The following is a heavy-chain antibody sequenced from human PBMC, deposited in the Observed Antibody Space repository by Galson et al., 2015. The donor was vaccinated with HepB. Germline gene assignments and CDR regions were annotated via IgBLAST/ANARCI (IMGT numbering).Heavy chain of an antibody. CDR2: IYTTGST. V-gene: IGHV3-53*01. CDR3: ASGDCSTTSCSVPTFDY. J-gene: IGHJ4*02. Sequence: SLRLSCAVSGFTISGNYLSWVRQAPGKGLEWVSVIYTTGSTYYADSVKGRFTISRDNSKNTLYLEMNNLRAEDTAFYYCASGDCSTTSCSVPTFDYWGQGTLVTVSP. CDR1: GFTISGNY. D-gene: IGHD2-2*01.